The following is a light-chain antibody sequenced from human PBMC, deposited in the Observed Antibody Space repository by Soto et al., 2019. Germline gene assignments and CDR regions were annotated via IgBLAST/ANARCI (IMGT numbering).Light chain of an antibody. CDR3: QQYNNWLMLS. Sequence: EIVMTPSPTTLSVSPVERATLSCSASQSVSSNLAWYPKKPGQAPRLLIYGASTRATGIPARFSGSGSGTEFTLTISSLQSEDFAIYYCQQYNNWLMLSFGGGTKVDIK. V-gene: IGKV3-15*01. CDR2: GAS. J-gene: IGKJ4*01. CDR1: QSVSSN.